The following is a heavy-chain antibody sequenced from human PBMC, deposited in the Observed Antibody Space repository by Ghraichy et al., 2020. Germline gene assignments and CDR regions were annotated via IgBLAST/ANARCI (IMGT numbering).Heavy chain of an antibody. V-gene: IGHV4-59*01. CDR1: GGSISSYY. D-gene: IGHD6-13*01. J-gene: IGHJ4*02. CDR2: IYYSGST. Sequence: ETLSLTCTVSGGSISSYYWSWIRQPPGKGLEWIGYIYYSGSTNYNPSLKSRVTISVDTSKNQFSLKLSSVTAADTAVYYCAGTFEGAAARGHLPEFDYWGQGTLVTVSS. CDR3: AGTFEGAAARGHLPEFDY.